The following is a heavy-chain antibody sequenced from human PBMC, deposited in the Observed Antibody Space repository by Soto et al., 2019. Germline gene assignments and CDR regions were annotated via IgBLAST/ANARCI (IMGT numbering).Heavy chain of an antibody. V-gene: IGHV3-21*01. CDR3: ARDPRPNYGSGSYYSYYYYYYMDV. CDR1: GFTFSTYS. CDR2: ISSSSSYI. Sequence: EVQLVESGGGLVKPGGSLRLSCAASGFTFSTYSMNWVRQAPGKGLEWVSSISSSSSYIYYEDSVKGRFTVSRDNATDSLYLQMNCLRAEDTAVYYCARDPRPNYGSGSYYSYYYYYYMDVWGKGTTVTVSS. D-gene: IGHD3-10*01. J-gene: IGHJ6*03.